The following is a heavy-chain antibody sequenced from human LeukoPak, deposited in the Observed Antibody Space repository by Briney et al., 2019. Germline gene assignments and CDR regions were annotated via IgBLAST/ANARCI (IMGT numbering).Heavy chain of an antibody. J-gene: IGHJ4*02. CDR2: ISGDGSKT. D-gene: IGHD5-12*01. V-gene: IGHV3-23*01. Sequence: GGSLRLSCVASGFTFSTYGMSWVRQAPGKGLEWVSAISGDGSKTYYADSVKGRFTISRDNSKNTVYLQMNRLGAEATAVYYCAKEDDGGYAHDCWGQGTLVTVSS. CDR3: AKEDDGGYAHDC. CDR1: GFTFSTYG.